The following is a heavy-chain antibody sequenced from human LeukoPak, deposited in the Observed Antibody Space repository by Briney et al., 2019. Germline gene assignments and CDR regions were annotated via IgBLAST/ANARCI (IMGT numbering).Heavy chain of an antibody. D-gene: IGHD1-7*01. CDR1: EFTVSTYY. J-gene: IGHJ4*02. Sequence: SLRLSCAASEFTVSTYYMYWVRQAPGKGLEWVAVISKDGSDKYYPGSVRGRFTISRDNSKNTIYLQMDSLRAEDTAIYYCARDYWWNYDYWGQGTLVTVSS. V-gene: IGHV3-30-3*01. CDR3: ARDYWWNYDY. CDR2: ISKDGSDK.